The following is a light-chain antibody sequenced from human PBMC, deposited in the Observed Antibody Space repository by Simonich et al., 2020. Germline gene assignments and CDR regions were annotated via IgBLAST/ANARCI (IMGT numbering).Light chain of an antibody. Sequence: DIVMTQSPDSLAVSLGERATINCQSSQSVLYSSNNKHYLAWYQQKPGQPPKLLIYWASTRESGVPDRFSGSGSGTDFTLTISSLQAEDGAVYYCQQYYSTPITFGQGTRLEIK. V-gene: IGKV4-1*01. CDR3: QQYYSTPIT. J-gene: IGKJ5*01. CDR1: QSVLYSSNNKHY. CDR2: WAS.